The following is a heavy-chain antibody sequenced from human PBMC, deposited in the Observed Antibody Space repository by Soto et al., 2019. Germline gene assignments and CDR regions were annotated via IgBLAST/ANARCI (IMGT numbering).Heavy chain of an antibody. Sequence: PSETLSLTCTFSGVSISSYYWGWIRQPPGKGLEWIGSIYYSGSTYYNPSLKSRVTISVDTSKNQFSLKLSSVTAADTAVYYCARHQWELESPFDYWGQGTLVTVSS. CDR1: GVSISSYY. CDR2: IYYSGST. J-gene: IGHJ4*02. V-gene: IGHV4-39*01. CDR3: ARHQWELESPFDY. D-gene: IGHD1-26*01.